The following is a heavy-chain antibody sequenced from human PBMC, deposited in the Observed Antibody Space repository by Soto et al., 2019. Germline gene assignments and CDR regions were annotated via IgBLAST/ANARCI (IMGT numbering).Heavy chain of an antibody. J-gene: IGHJ4*02. CDR2: IYYSGST. D-gene: IGHD3-10*01. CDR1: GGSVSSGISY. V-gene: IGHV4-61*01. Sequence: SETLSLTCTVSGGSVSSGISYWSWIRQPPGKGLEWIGYIYYSGSTNYNPSLKSRVTISLDTSKNQFSLKLSSVTAADTAVYFCARGGRASYGSGAFFDYWGQGALVTVSS. CDR3: ARGGRASYGSGAFFDY.